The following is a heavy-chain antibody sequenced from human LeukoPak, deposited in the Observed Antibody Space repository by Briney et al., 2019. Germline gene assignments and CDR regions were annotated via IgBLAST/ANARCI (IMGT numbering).Heavy chain of an antibody. J-gene: IGHJ4*02. CDR3: ARDPVEMATTPEGVFDY. CDR1: GFTFSSYW. D-gene: IGHD5-24*01. CDR2: ISSSSSYI. V-gene: IGHV3-21*01. Sequence: GGSLRLSCVASGFTFSSYWMSWVRQAPGKGLEWVSSISSSSSYIYYADSVKGRFTISRDNAKNSLYLQMNSLRAEDTAVYYCARDPVEMATTPEGVFDYWGQGTLVTVSS.